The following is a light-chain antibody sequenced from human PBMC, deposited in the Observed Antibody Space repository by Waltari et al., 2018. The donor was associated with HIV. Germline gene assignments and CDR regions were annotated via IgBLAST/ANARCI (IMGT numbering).Light chain of an antibody. V-gene: IGLV1-44*01. CDR1: SPHIGSRP. CDR3: ASWDDSLNGVI. CDR2: RSD. Sequence: QSVLTQPPSASGTPGQRVTISCSGSSPHIGSRPVNWYQQLAGSAPTLLIYRSDLRPSGVPDRFSGSKSATSASLAISGLQSEDEATYYCASWDDSLNGVIFGGGTELTVL. J-gene: IGLJ2*01.